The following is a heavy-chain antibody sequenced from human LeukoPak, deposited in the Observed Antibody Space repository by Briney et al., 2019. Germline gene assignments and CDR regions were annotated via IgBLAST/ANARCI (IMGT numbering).Heavy chain of an antibody. Sequence: NPSETLSLTCTVSGGSISTYYWSWIRQPPGKGLEWIGYIYYSGNTNYSPSLKSRVTISIDTSKNQFSLKLTSVTAADTALYYCARLGRPAAFDIWGQGTMVTVSS. V-gene: IGHV4-59*08. CDR1: GGSISTYY. J-gene: IGHJ3*02. CDR3: ARLGRPAAFDI. CDR2: IYYSGNT. D-gene: IGHD3-16*01.